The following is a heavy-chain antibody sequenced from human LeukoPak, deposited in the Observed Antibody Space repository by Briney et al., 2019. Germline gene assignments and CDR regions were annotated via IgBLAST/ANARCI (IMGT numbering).Heavy chain of an antibody. CDR2: IYYGGNT. Sequence: SETLSLTCTVPGGSIKSRYYYWGWIRQPPGKGLEWIGSIYYGGNTYYNPSLKSRVTISVDTSKNQFSLRLSSVTAADTAVYYCARHEVSYCGGDCYSPGFAPPDFDYWGQGTLVTVSS. V-gene: IGHV4-39*01. J-gene: IGHJ4*02. CDR1: GGSIKSRYYY. CDR3: ARHEVSYCGGDCYSPGFAPPDFDY. D-gene: IGHD2-21*02.